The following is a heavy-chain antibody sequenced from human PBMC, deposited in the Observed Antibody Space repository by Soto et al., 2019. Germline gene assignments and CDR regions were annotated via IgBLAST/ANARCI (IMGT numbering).Heavy chain of an antibody. CDR1: GYTFTSYA. CDR2: INAGNGNT. J-gene: IGHJ5*02. Sequence: EASVKVSCKASGYTFTSYAMHWVRQAPGQRLEWMGWINAGNGNTKYSQKFQGRVTITRDTSASTAYMELSSLRSEDTAVYYCARDYYDSSGYYNWFDPWGQGTLVTVSS. V-gene: IGHV1-3*01. CDR3: ARDYYDSSGYYNWFDP. D-gene: IGHD3-22*01.